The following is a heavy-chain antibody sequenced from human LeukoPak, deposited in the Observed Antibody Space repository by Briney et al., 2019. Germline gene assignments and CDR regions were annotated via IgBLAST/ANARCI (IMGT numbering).Heavy chain of an antibody. D-gene: IGHD6-19*01. CDR3: ATEYSSGWYGDY. Sequence: SETLSLTCTVSGDSISSSSYYWGWIRQPPGKGLEWIGSIYYSGSTYYNPSLKGRVTISVDTSKNQFSLKLSSVTAADTAVYYCATEYSSGWYGDYWGQGTLVTVSS. CDR1: GDSISSSSYY. J-gene: IGHJ4*02. V-gene: IGHV4-39*07. CDR2: IYYSGST.